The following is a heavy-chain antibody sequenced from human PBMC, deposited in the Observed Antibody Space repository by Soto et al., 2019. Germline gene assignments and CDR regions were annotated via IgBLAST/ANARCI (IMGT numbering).Heavy chain of an antibody. CDR3: ARDPPPPDY. J-gene: IGHJ4*02. CDR1: GYTFASYA. Sequence: ASVKVSCKASGYTFASYAISWMRQAPGQGLEWMGWISAYNGNTNYAQKLQGRVTMTTDTSTSTAYMELSSLSSDDTAVYYCARDPPPPDYWGQGTLVTVSS. CDR2: ISAYNGNT. V-gene: IGHV1-18*01.